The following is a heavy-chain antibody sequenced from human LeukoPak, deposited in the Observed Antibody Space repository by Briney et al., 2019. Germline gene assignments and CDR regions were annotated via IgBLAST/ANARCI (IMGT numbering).Heavy chain of an antibody. V-gene: IGHV4-4*07. CDR1: GGSLSGYY. Sequence: SETLSLTCTVSGGSLSGYYWSWIRQPAGKGLEWIGRIYSSGSTNYNPSLKSRVTMSVDTSKSQFSLKLSSVTAADTAVYYCAREKGSSWMGLYNWFDPWGQGTLVTVSS. CDR2: IYSSGST. CDR3: AREKGSSWMGLYNWFDP. J-gene: IGHJ5*02. D-gene: IGHD6-13*01.